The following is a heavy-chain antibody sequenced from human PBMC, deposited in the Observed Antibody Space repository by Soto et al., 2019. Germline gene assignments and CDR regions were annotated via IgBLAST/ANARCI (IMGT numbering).Heavy chain of an antibody. V-gene: IGHV4-61*01. CDR1: GDPLSSGSYY. CDR2: IYYTVTT. CDR3: ARAASPYFDVLSAFHP. D-gene: IGHD3-9*01. Sequence: SETLSLTCTVSGDPLSSGSYYWSWIRQSPGKRLEWIAYIYYTVTTKYNPSLKSRVTISVDTSKNQFSLRLTSVTAADKAVYYCARAASPYFDVLSAFHPWGQGTLVTVSS. J-gene: IGHJ5*02.